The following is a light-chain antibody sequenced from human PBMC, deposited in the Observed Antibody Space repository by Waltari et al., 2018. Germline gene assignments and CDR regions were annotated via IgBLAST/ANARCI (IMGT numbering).Light chain of an antibody. J-gene: IGKJ1*01. Sequence: DIQMTQSPSTLSAYVGDRVTITCLASQSISSWLAWYQQKPGKALKLLIYDASSLESGVPSRFSGSGSGTEFTLTISSLQPDDFATYYCQQYNSYSAFGQGTKVEIK. V-gene: IGKV1-5*01. CDR3: QQYNSYSA. CDR1: QSISSW. CDR2: DAS.